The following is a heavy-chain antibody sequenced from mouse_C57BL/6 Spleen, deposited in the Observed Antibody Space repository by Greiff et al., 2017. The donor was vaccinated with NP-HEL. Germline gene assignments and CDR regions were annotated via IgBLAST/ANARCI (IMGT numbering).Heavy chain of an antibody. CDR2: IHPNSGST. CDR3: APPFGNYAMDY. Sequence: QLQQPGAELVKPGASVKLSCKASGYTFTSYWMHWVKQRPGQGLEWIGMIHPNSGSTNYNEKFKSKATLTVDKSSSTAYMQLSSLTSEDSAVYYCAPPFGNYAMDYWGQGTSVTVSS. J-gene: IGHJ4*01. CDR1: GYTFTSYW. V-gene: IGHV1-64*01.